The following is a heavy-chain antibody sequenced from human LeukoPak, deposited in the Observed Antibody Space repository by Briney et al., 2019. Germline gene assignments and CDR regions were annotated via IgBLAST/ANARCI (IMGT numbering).Heavy chain of an antibody. J-gene: IGHJ4*02. CDR3: ARDRSGYVFDY. D-gene: IGHD5-12*01. Sequence: NPGESLTLSCAASGFTLSNYWVHWVRQAPGKGLEWVSSISSSSYTYYADSVKGRFTISRDNAKNSLNLQMNSLRAEDTAVYYCARDRSGYVFDYWGQGTLVTVSP. CDR2: ISSSSYT. V-gene: IGHV3-69-1*01. CDR1: GFTLSNYW.